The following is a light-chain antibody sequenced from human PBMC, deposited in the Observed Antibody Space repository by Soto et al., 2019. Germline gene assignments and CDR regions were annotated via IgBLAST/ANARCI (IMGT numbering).Light chain of an antibody. V-gene: IGKV3-20*01. Sequence: EIVLAQSPCTLSSSPGDRATLSCRASQSVTNSFFAWYHQQPGQAPRLLIYGASRRATGIPDRFTGGGSGTDVTLTISRLEPEDFAVYYCQQYGSTPLTFGGGTKVDIK. J-gene: IGKJ4*01. CDR3: QQYGSTPLT. CDR1: QSVTNSF. CDR2: GAS.